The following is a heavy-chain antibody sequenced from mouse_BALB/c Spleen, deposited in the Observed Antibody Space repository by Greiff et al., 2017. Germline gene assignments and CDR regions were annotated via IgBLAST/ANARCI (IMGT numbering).Heavy chain of an antibody. CDR1: GFSLTSYD. Sequence: QVQLKESGPGLVAPSQSLSITCTVSGFSLTSYDISWIRQPPGKGLEWLGVIWTGGGTNYNSAFMSRLSISKDNSKSQVFLKMNSLQTDDTAIYYCVSFKEYGNYEEAYWGQGTLVTVSA. D-gene: IGHD2-10*02. CDR2: IWTGGGT. V-gene: IGHV2-9-2*01. CDR3: VSFKEYGNYEEAY. J-gene: IGHJ3*01.